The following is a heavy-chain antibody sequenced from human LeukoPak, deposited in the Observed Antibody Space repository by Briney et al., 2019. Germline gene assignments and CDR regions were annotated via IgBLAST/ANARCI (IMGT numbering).Heavy chain of an antibody. CDR2: INHSGST. CDR1: GGSFSGYY. J-gene: IGHJ4*02. D-gene: IGHD6-13*01. Sequence: PSETLSLTCAVYGGSFSGYYWSWIRQPPGKGLEWVGEINHSGSTNYNPSLKSRVTISVDTSKNQFSLKLSSVTAADTAVYYCASLYSSSHDYWGQGTLVTVSS. V-gene: IGHV4-34*01. CDR3: ASLYSSSHDY.